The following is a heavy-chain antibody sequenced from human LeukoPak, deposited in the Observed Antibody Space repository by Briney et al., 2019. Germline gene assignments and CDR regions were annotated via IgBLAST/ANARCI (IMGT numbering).Heavy chain of an antibody. V-gene: IGHV4-34*01. Sequence: ETLSLTCAVYGGSFSGYYWSWIRQPPGKGLEWIGEINHSGSTNYNPSLKSRVTISVDTSKIQFSLKLSSVTAADTAVYYCARATNSPGRYYYYGMDVWGQGTTVTVSS. CDR1: GGSFSGYY. J-gene: IGHJ6*02. CDR2: INHSGST. CDR3: ARATNSPGRYYYYGMDV. D-gene: IGHD2-8*01.